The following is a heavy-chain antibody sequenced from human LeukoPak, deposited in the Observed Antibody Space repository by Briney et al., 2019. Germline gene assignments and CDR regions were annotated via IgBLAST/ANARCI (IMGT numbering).Heavy chain of an antibody. D-gene: IGHD3/OR15-3a*01. CDR2: IYYSGNT. CDR3: ARQTGSRLFILP. CDR1: GVSISSSNSY. Sequence: PSETLSLTCTVSGVSISSSNSYWGWIRQPPGKGLEWIGSIYYSGNTYYNASLKSQVSISIDTSKNQFSLRLTSVTAADTAVYYCARQTGSRLFILPGGQGTLVTVSS. V-gene: IGHV4-39*01. J-gene: IGHJ4*02.